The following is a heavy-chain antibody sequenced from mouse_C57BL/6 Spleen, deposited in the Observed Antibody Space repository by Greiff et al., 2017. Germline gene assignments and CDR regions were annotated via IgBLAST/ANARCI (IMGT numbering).Heavy chain of an antibody. V-gene: IGHV14-4*01. Sequence: EVMLVESGAELVRPGASVKLSCTASGFNIKDDYMHWVKQRPEQGLEWIGWIDPENGDTEYASKFQGKATITADTSSNTAYLQLSSLTSEDTAVYYCTTGLPFAYWGQGTLVTVSA. D-gene: IGHD5-5*01. CDR2: IDPENGDT. J-gene: IGHJ3*01. CDR1: GFNIKDDY. CDR3: TTGLPFAY.